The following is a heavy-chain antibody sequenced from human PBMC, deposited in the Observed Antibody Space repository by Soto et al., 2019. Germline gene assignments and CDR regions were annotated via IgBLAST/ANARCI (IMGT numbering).Heavy chain of an antibody. V-gene: IGHV1-46*03. CDR1: GYTFTRYD. D-gene: IGHD3-10*01. CDR3: ARDPRGVKVY. CDR2: INPSGGST. Sequence: ASVKVSCKASGYTFTRYDMHWVRQAPGQGLEWMGIINPSGGSTSYAQKFQGRVTMTRDTSTSTVYMELSSLRSEDTAVYYCARDPRGVKVYWGQGTMVTVSS. J-gene: IGHJ4*02.